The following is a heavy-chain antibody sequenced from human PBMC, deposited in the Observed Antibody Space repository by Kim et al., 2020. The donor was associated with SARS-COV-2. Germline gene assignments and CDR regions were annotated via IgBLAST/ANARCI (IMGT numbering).Heavy chain of an antibody. CDR2: ISYDGSNK. Sequence: GGSLRLSCSASGFTFSSYAMHRVRQAPGKGLEWVAVISYDGSNKYYADSVKGRFTISRDNSKNTLYLQMNSRRAEDTAVYYCAREGIAAAGGADAFDIWGQGKMVTVSS. D-gene: IGHD6-13*01. V-gene: IGHV3-30-3*01. J-gene: IGHJ3*02. CDR3: AREGIAAAGGADAFDI. CDR1: GFTFSSYA.